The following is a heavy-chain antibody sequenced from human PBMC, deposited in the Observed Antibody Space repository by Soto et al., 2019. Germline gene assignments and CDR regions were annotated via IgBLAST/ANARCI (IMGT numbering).Heavy chain of an antibody. Sequence: PSQTLSLTCAISGDSVSSNSAAWNWIRQSPSRGLEWLGRTYYRSKWYNDYAVSVKSRITINPDTSKNQFSLQLNSVTPEDTAVYYCATDEIFGVVIRYYYYGMDVWGQGTTVTVSS. D-gene: IGHD3-3*01. CDR1: GDSVSSNSAA. V-gene: IGHV6-1*01. CDR2: TYYRSKWYN. J-gene: IGHJ6*02. CDR3: ATDEIFGVVIRYYYYGMDV.